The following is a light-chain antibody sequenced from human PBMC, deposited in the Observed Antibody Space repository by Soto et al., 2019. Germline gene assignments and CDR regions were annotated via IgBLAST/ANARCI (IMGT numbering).Light chain of an antibody. J-gene: IGKJ4*01. CDR3: QQYNNWPRAT. CDR2: GAS. Sequence: EIVLTQSPGTLSLSPGEXATLSCRASQSVSNNYLAWYQQKPGQAPRLLIYGASNRATGIPDRFSGSGSGTEFNITICSLQSEDSAIYYCQQYNNWPRATFGGGTKVDIK. V-gene: IGKV3D-15*01. CDR1: QSVSNN.